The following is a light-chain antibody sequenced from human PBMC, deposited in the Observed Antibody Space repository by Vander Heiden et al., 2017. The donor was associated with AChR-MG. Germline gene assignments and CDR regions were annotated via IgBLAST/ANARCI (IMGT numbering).Light chain of an antibody. Sequence: QSVLTQPPSVSAAPGQKVTISCSGSRSNIGTNYVSWYQQLPGTAPKLLIYDNKKRPSGIPDRFSGSKSGTSATLGITGLQTGDEADYYCGTWDSSLSAGVFGGGTKLTVL. CDR3: GTWDSSLSAGV. V-gene: IGLV1-51*01. CDR2: DNK. J-gene: IGLJ3*02. CDR1: RSNIGTNY.